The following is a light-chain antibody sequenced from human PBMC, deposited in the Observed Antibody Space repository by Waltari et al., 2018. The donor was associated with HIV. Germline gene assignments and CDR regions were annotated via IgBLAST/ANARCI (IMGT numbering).Light chain of an antibody. Sequence: SHVLSQPPSVSVAPGKTASVTCGGDNIGSKSVHWYQQRPGQAPLLIIFYNSDRPSGSPERFSGSNSVGTATLALSRVEAGDEADYYCQVWDPLSDHPVFGTGTKVTVL. V-gene: IGLV3-21*04. CDR3: QVWDPLSDHPV. J-gene: IGLJ1*01. CDR2: YNS. CDR1: NIGSKS.